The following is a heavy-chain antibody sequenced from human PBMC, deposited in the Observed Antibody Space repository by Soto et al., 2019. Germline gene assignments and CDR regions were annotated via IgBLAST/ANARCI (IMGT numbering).Heavy chain of an antibody. CDR2: INPSGGST. CDR3: ARDQEPSTLYYDYYYMDV. J-gene: IGHJ6*03. Sequence: QVQLVKSGAEVKKPGASVTVSCKASGYTFTSYYIHWVRQAPGQGLEWMGIINPSGGSTSYAQKFQGRVTMTRDTSTSTVYMEVSGLRSADTAVYYCARDQEPSTLYYDYYYMDVWGKGTTVTVSS. CDR1: GYTFTSYY. V-gene: IGHV1-46*03.